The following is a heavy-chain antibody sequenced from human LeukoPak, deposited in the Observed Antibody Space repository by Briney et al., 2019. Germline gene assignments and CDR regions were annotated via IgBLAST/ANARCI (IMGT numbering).Heavy chain of an antibody. Sequence: PGGSLRLSSAASGFTFSGSAMHWVRQASGKGLEWVGRIRSKANSYATAYAASVKGRFTISRDDSKNTAYLQMNSLKTEDTAVYYCTTYSSNRYWYFDLWGRGTLVTVSS. CDR2: IRSKANSYAT. J-gene: IGHJ2*01. D-gene: IGHD6-13*01. V-gene: IGHV3-73*01. CDR3: TTYSSNRYWYFDL. CDR1: GFTFSGSA.